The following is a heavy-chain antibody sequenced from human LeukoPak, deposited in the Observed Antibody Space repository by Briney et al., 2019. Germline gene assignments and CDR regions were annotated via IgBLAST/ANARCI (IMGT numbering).Heavy chain of an antibody. V-gene: IGHV4-39*01. Sequence: PSETLSLTCTVSGGSISSSSYYWGWIRQPPGKGLEWIGSIYYGENTYYNPSLKSRVTISVDTSKNQFSLKLSSVTAADTAVYYCAGTGYDSSGYYFDYWGQGTLVTVSS. J-gene: IGHJ4*02. CDR3: AGTGYDSSGYYFDY. D-gene: IGHD3-22*01. CDR1: GGSISSSSYY. CDR2: IYYGENT.